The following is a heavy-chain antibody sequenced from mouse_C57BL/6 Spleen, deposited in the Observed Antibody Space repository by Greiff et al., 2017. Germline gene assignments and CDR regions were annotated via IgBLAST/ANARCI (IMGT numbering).Heavy chain of an antibody. D-gene: IGHD2-5*01. J-gene: IGHJ4*01. V-gene: IGHV5-17*01. CDR3: ARKYYSNMDY. CDR2: ISSGSSTI. CDR1: GFTFSDYG. Sequence: EVKVEESGGGLVKPGGSLKLSCAASGFTFSDYGMHWVRQAPEKGLEWVAYISSGSSTIYYADTVKGRFTISRDNAKNTLFLQMTSLRSEDTAMYYCARKYYSNMDYWGQGTSVTVSS.